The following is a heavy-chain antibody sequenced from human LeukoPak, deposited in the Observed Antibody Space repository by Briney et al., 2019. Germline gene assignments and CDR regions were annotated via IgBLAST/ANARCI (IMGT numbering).Heavy chain of an antibody. J-gene: IGHJ4*02. CDR2: INSDGSST. CDR1: GFTFSSYW. Sequence: PGGSLRLSCAASGFTFSSYWMHWVRQAPGKGPVWVSRINSDGSSTSYADSVKGRFTISRDNAKNTLYLQMNSPRAEDTAVYYCARGLTYYFDYWGQGTLVTVSS. CDR3: ARGLTYYFDY. V-gene: IGHV3-74*01.